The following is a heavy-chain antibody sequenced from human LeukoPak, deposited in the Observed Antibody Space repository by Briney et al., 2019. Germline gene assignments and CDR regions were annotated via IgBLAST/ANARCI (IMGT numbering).Heavy chain of an antibody. J-gene: IGHJ6*02. D-gene: IGHD7-27*01. Sequence: GGSLRLSCVASGFTFSDSWMSWVRQAPGKGLEWVADIKKDGSEKDYVDSVKGRFTISRDDAKNSLYLQMDSLRAEDTAVYYCATYTNWVAGDVWGQGTTVSVSS. CDR3: ATYTNWVAGDV. CDR1: GFTFSDSW. V-gene: IGHV3-7*01. CDR2: IKKDGSEK.